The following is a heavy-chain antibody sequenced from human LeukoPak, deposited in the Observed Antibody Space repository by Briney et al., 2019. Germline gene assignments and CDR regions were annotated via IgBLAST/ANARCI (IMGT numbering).Heavy chain of an antibody. D-gene: IGHD3-3*01. CDR1: GGTFSSYA. V-gene: IGHV1-69*13. CDR2: IIPIFGTA. CDR3: ARAFIADFWSGYYYYYYYMDV. J-gene: IGHJ6*03. Sequence: SVTLSFKASGGTFSSYAISWVRQAPGQGLEWMGGIIPIFGTANYAQKFQGRVTITADESTSTAYMELSSLRSEDTAGYYSARAFIADFWSGYYYYYYYMDVWGKGTTVTVSS.